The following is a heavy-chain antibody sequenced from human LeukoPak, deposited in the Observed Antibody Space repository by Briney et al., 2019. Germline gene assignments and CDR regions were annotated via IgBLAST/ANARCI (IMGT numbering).Heavy chain of an antibody. CDR2: IYYSGST. J-gene: IGHJ4*02. CDR3: AREGRESHYDY. V-gene: IGHV4-59*12. CDR1: GGSISSYY. Sequence: SETLSLTCTVSGGSISSYYWSWIRQPPGKGLEWIGYIYYSGSTNYNPSLKSRVTMSVDTSKNQFSLKLGSVTAADTAVYYCAREGRESHYDYWGQGTLVTVSS.